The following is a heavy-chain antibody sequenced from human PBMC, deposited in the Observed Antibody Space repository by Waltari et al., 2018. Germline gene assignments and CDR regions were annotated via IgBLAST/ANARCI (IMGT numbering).Heavy chain of an antibody. D-gene: IGHD6-25*01. V-gene: IGHV1-2*02. CDR2: IDPINGVT. J-gene: IGHJ4*02. CDR3: ARARTKYSSGWDAFDN. Sequence: QVQLVPSGAEVVKPGASVKVSCETSGYTFGAYYIPWLRQAPGQGPEWLGWIDPINGVTKYAQKFQGRVTMTKDTATSSAHAELRSLRSDDTAVYYCARARTKYSSGWDAFDNWGQGTLVTVSS. CDR1: GYTFGAYY.